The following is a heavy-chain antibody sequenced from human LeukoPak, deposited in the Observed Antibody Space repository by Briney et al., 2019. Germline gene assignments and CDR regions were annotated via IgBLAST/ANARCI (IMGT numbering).Heavy chain of an antibody. J-gene: IGHJ4*02. CDR2: IYYSGNT. CDR1: GGSISSGDYY. D-gene: IGHD3-9*01. V-gene: IGHV4-30-4*08. CDR3: GRTPGPLSYFDS. Sequence: PSQTLSLTCTVSGGSISSGDYYWSWIRQPPGKGLEWIGYIYYSGNTNYNPSLKSRVTISIDTSKNQFSLNLSSLTAADTAVYYCGRTPGPLSYFDSWGQGTLVTVSS.